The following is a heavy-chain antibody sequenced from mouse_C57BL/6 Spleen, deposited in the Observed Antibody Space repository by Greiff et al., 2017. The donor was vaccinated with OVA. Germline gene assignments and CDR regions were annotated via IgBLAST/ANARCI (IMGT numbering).Heavy chain of an antibody. CDR1: GFTFSNYW. V-gene: IGHV6-3*01. CDR3: TGRNWGFDY. J-gene: IGHJ2*01. D-gene: IGHD4-1*01. CDR2: IRLKSDNYAT. Sequence: EVHVVESGGGLVQPGGSMKLSCVASGFTFSNYWMNWVRQSPEKGLEWVAQIRLKSDNYATHYAESVKGRFTISRDDSKSSVYLQMNNLRAEDTGIYYCTGRNWGFDYWGQGTTRTVSS.